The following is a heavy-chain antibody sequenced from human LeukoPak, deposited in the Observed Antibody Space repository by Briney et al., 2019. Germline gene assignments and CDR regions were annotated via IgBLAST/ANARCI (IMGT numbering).Heavy chain of an antibody. V-gene: IGHV1-2*02. CDR3: ARESYDSSAGSWFDP. J-gene: IGHJ5*02. D-gene: IGHD3-22*01. CDR2: INSNSGGT. Sequence: ASVKVSCKASGYTFTGYYMHWVRQAPGQGLEWMGWINSNSGGTNYAQKFQGRVTMTRDTSISTAYMELSRLRSDDTAVYYCARESYDSSAGSWFDPWGQGTLVTVSS. CDR1: GYTFTGYY.